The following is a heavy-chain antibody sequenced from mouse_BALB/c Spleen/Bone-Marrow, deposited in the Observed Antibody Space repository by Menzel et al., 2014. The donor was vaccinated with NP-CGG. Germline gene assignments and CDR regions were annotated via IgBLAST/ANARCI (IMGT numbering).Heavy chain of an antibody. Sequence: EVQGVESGGGLVKSGGSLKLSCAASGFSYSNYGMSWVRQTPEKRLEWVANISGDGRYTFYSDSVKGRFTISRDNAKNNLYLQPSSLRSEDTALYYCARHAYYDQTEVSFVYWGQGTLVTVSA. CDR1: GFSYSNYG. V-gene: IGHV5-9-2*01. CDR3: ARHAYYDQTEVSFVY. CDR2: ISGDGRYT. D-gene: IGHD2-4*01. J-gene: IGHJ3*01.